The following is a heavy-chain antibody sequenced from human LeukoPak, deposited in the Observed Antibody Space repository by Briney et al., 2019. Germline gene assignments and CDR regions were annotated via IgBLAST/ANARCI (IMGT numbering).Heavy chain of an antibody. Sequence: SETLSLTCTVSGGSISSYYWSWIRQPPGKGLEWTGYIYYSGSTNYNPSLKSRVTISVDTSKNQFSLKLSSVTAADTAVYYCARRKRYSSSWWDDAFDIWGQGTMVTVSS. J-gene: IGHJ3*02. D-gene: IGHD6-13*01. CDR2: IYYSGST. CDR1: GGSISSYY. CDR3: ARRKRYSSSWWDDAFDI. V-gene: IGHV4-59*08.